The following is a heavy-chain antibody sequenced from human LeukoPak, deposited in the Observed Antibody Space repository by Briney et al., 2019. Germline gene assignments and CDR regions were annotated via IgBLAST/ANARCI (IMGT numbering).Heavy chain of an antibody. D-gene: IGHD2-21*02. CDR3: ARTVVVVTADRYYYYYMDA. Sequence: PSQTLSLTCTVSGGSISSYYWSWIRQPAGKGLEWIGRIYTSGSTNYNPSLKSRVTMSVDTSKNQFSLKLSSVTAADTAVYYCARTVVVVTADRYYYYYMDAWGKGTTVTVSS. CDR1: GGSISSYY. J-gene: IGHJ6*03. CDR2: IYTSGST. V-gene: IGHV4-4*07.